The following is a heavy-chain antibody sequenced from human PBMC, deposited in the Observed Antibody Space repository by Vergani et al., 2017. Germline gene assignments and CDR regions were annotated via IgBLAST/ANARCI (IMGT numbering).Heavy chain of an antibody. Sequence: QVQLVESGGGVVQPGGSLRLSCAASGFTFSSYGMHWVRQAPGKGLEWVALIRYDGSNKYYADSVKGRFTISRDNSKTTLYLQMNSLRAEDTAVYYCARDTRSWAAVVPGDYWGQGTLVTVSS. CDR1: GFTFSSYG. J-gene: IGHJ4*02. CDR2: IRYDGSNK. D-gene: IGHD6-19*01. CDR3: ARDTRSWAAVVPGDY. V-gene: IGHV3-30*02.